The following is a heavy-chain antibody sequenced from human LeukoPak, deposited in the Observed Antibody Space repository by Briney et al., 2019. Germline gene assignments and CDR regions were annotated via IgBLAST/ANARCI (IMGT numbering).Heavy chain of an antibody. J-gene: IGHJ4*02. CDR3: AKALLVQGYCSGASCYGVDY. D-gene: IGHD2-15*01. V-gene: IGHV3-23*01. Sequence: GGSLRLSCAASGFTFSSYAMIWVRQAPGKGLEWVSSISGTVVSTYYAASVKGRFTISRDNSKNTLYLQLNSLRAEDTAIYYCAKALLVQGYCSGASCYGVDYWGQGTLVTVSS. CDR2: ISGTVVST. CDR1: GFTFSSYA.